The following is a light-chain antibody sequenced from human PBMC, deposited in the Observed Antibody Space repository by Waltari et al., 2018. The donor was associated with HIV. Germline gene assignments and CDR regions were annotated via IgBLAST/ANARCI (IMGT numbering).Light chain of an antibody. V-gene: IGLV1-44*01. CDR3: AACADSLNGRVV. Sequence: QSVLTQPPSASGPPGQRVTIPCSGSSSNIGSNTTNWYQQLPGTAPTLLLYSNNQPPPRSPVRFSGSSSGTSASLAISVLQSEDEADYYCAACADSLNGRVVFGGGTKLTVL. CDR2: SNN. CDR1: SSNIGSNT. J-gene: IGLJ2*01.